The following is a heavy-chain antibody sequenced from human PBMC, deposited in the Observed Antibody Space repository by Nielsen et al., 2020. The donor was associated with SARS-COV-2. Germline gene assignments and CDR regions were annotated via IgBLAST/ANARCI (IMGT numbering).Heavy chain of an antibody. D-gene: IGHD6-13*01. CDR3: ARGSSSWTGYNWFDP. CDR1: GFTFSSYG. CDR2: IWYDGSNK. J-gene: IGHJ5*02. Sequence: GESLKISCVASGFTFSSYGMHWVRQAPGKGLEWVAVIWYDGSNKYYADSVKGRFTISRDNSKNTLYLQMNSLRAEDTALYHCARGSSSWTGYNWFDPWGQGTLVTVSS. V-gene: IGHV3-33*01.